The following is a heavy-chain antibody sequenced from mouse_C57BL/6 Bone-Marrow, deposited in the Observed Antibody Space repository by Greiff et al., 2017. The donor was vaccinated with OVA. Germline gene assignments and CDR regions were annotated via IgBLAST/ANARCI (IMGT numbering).Heavy chain of an antibody. CDR1: GFSLTSYG. V-gene: IGHV2-9*01. CDR3: AKRTGSHAMYY. CDR2: LWGGGST. J-gene: IGHJ4*01. Sequence: VQGVESGPGLVAPSQSLSITCTVSGFSLTSYGVDWVRQPPGKGLEWLGVLWGGGSTNYNSALMSRLSISKDNSKSQVFLNMNSLQTDDTDMYYCAKRTGSHAMYYWGQGTSVTVSS. D-gene: IGHD4-1*01.